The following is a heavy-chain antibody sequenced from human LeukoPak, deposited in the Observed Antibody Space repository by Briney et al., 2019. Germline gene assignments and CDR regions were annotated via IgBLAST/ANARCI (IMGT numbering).Heavy chain of an antibody. CDR1: GGTFSSYA. V-gene: IGHV1-69*06. CDR2: IIPIFGTA. D-gene: IGHD3-10*01. Sequence: SVKVSCKASGGTFSSYAISWVRQAPGQGLEWMGRIIPIFGTANYAQKFQGRVTITADKSTSTAYMEPSSLRSEDTAVYYCARDRPPVRGVIFYFDYWGQGTLVTVSS. J-gene: IGHJ4*02. CDR3: ARDRPPVRGVIFYFDY.